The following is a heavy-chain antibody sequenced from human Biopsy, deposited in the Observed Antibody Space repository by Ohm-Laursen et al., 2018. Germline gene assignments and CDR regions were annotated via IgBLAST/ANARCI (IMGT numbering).Heavy chain of an antibody. CDR1: GGTFINYA. V-gene: IGHV1-2*02. CDR3: ARVRHEETLDQ. J-gene: IGHJ4*02. CDR2: IALDSGNT. Sequence: ASVKVSCKASGGTFINYAISWVRQAPGQGLEWMGWIALDSGNTKYAQKFQGRVTLTWDTSISTAYMDLNRLTLGDTAVYHCARVRHEETLDQWGQGTLVTVSA.